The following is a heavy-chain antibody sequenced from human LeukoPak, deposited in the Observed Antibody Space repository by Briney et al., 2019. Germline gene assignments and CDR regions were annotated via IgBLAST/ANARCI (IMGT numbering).Heavy chain of an antibody. J-gene: IGHJ4*02. Sequence: PGGSLRLSCAASGFTFNTYWFHWVRRAPGKGLEWVASIGPTGFDRYHADSIKGRFTISRDNANNFLYLQMDSLRAEDTAVYYCATETNGRHYDYWGQGTLLTVSS. CDR3: ATETNGRHYDY. V-gene: IGHV3-21*06. D-gene: IGHD1-14*01. CDR1: GFTFNTYW. CDR2: IGPTGFDR.